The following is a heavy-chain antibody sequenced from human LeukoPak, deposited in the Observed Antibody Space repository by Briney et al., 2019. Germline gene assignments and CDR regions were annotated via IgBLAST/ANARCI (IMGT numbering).Heavy chain of an antibody. CDR1: GVTFSSYC. V-gene: IGHV3-21*01. J-gene: IGHJ1*01. CDR2: ISSSTYI. CDR3: ARDPPSFQY. Sequence: PGGALRLSCADSGVTFSSYCMSWVRQAPGEGLEWVSSISSSTYIYYAGSVKGRFTISRDNAKNSLYLQMNSLRAEDTAVYYCARDPPSFQYWGQGTLVTVSS.